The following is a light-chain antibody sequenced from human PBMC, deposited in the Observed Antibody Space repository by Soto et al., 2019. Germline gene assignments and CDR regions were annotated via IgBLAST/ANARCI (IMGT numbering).Light chain of an antibody. CDR2: GAS. CDR1: QSVSSSY. Sequence: EVVLTQSPGTLSLPPGERATLSCRASQSVSSSYLAWYQQKPGQAPRLLIYGASSRATGIPDRFSGSGSGTDFTLTVSRLEPEDFAVYYCQHYGNSPPYTFGQGTKLEIK. V-gene: IGKV3-20*01. J-gene: IGKJ2*01. CDR3: QHYGNSPPYT.